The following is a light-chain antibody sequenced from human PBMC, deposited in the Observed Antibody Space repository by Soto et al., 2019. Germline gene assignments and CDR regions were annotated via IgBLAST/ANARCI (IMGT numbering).Light chain of an antibody. CDR3: QQYGTSPPLS. Sequence: EIVLTQSPGTLSLSPGEGATLSCRASLSVSSSSLAWYQQKPGQAPRLLIYGASSRATGIPDRFGGSGSGTDFTLTISRLEPEDFAVYYCQQYGTSPPLSFGGGTKVDIK. CDR1: LSVSSSS. J-gene: IGKJ4*01. V-gene: IGKV3-20*01. CDR2: GAS.